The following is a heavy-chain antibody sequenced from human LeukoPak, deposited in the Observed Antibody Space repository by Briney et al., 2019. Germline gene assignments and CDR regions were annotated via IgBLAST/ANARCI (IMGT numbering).Heavy chain of an antibody. CDR3: ARTNRSSSWEESWFDP. V-gene: IGHV1-69*04. CDR1: GGTFSSYA. J-gene: IGHJ5*02. CDR2: IIPILGIA. D-gene: IGHD6-13*01. Sequence: ASVKVSCKASGGTFSSYAISWVRQAPGQGLEWMGRIIPILGIANYAQKLQGRVTITADKSTSTAYMELSSLRSEDTAVYYCARTNRSSSWEESWFDPWGQGTLVTVSS.